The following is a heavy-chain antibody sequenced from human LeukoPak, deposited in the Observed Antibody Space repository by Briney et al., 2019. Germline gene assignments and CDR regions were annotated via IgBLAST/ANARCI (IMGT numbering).Heavy chain of an antibody. CDR2: ISWNSGSI. CDR1: GFTFDDYA. V-gene: IGHV3-9*01. D-gene: IGHD3-22*01. Sequence: GGSLRLSCAASGFTFDDYAMHWVRQDPGKGLEWVSGISWNSGSIGYADSVKGRFTISRDNAKNSLYLQMSSLRAEDTALYYCAKALTMIVVGYYFDYWGQGTLVTVFS. J-gene: IGHJ4*02. CDR3: AKALTMIVVGYYFDY.